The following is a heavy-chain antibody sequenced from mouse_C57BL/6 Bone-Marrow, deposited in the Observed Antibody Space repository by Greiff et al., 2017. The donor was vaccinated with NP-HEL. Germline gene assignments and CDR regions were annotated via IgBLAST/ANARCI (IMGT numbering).Heavy chain of an antibody. V-gene: IGHV1-18*01. D-gene: IGHD1-1*01. Sequence: VQLQQSGPELVKPGASVKIPCKASGYTFTDYNMDWVKQSHGKSLEWIGDINPNNGGTIYNQKFKGKATLTVDKSSSTAYMELRSLTSEDTAVYYCAREDYYGSSPRWYFDVWGTGTTVTVSS. CDR2: INPNNGGT. J-gene: IGHJ1*03. CDR3: AREDYYGSSPRWYFDV. CDR1: GYTFTDYN.